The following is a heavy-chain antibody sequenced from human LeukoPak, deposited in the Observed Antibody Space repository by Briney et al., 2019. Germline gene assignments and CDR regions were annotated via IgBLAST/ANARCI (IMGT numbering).Heavy chain of an antibody. CDR2: INPNSGDT. V-gene: IGHV1-2*02. J-gene: IGHJ5*02. CDR3: ARDFVIVPAASLLDP. Sequence: ASVKVSCKASGYTFTDYYMHWVRQAPGQGLEWMGWINPNSGDTNYAQKFQGRVTMTRDTSISTVYMELSRPRSDDTAVYYCARDFVIVPAASLLDPWGQGTLVTVSS. D-gene: IGHD2-2*01. CDR1: GYTFTDYY.